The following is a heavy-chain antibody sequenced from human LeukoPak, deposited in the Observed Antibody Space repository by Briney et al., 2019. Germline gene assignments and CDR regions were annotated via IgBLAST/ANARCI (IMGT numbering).Heavy chain of an antibody. CDR1: GYTFTGYY. CDR2: INPNSGGT. J-gene: IGHJ4*02. D-gene: IGHD3-22*01. CDR3: ASVTYYDSSGYYLGDY. Sequence: GESLKVSCKASGYTFTGYYMHWVRQAPGQGLEWMGRINPNSGGTNYAQKFQGRVTMTRGTSISTAYMELNRLKSDDTAVYYCASVTYYDSSGYYLGDYWGQGTLVTVSS. V-gene: IGHV1-2*06.